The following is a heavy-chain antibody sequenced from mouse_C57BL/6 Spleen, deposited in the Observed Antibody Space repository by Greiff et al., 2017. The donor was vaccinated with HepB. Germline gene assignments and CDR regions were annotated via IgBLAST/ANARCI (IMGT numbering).Heavy chain of an antibody. V-gene: IGHV14-2*01. J-gene: IGHJ4*01. CDR2: IDPEDGET. CDR1: GFNIKDYY. D-gene: IGHD2-4*01. CDR3: AIYYDYDDYAMDY. Sequence: VQLKESGAELVKPGASVKLSCTASGFNIKDYYMHWVKQRTEQGLEWIGRIDPEDGETKYAPKFQGKATITADTSSNTAYLQLSSLTSEDTAVYYCAIYYDYDDYAMDYWGQGTSVTVSS.